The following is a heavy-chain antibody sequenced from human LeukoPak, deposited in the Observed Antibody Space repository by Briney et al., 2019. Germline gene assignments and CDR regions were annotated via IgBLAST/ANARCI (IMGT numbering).Heavy chain of an antibody. J-gene: IGHJ4*02. Sequence: PSETLSLTCTVSVGSISSTSYYWGWIRQPPGKGLEWIASVYHSGSPYYNPSLQSRVSTSVDTSKTQFSLRLNSVTAADTAVYYCASLKTQHHRLSPPDYWGQGTLVTVSS. CDR1: VGSISSTSYY. CDR3: ASLKTQHHRLSPPDY. V-gene: IGHV4-39*01. CDR2: VYHSGSP. D-gene: IGHD1-1*01.